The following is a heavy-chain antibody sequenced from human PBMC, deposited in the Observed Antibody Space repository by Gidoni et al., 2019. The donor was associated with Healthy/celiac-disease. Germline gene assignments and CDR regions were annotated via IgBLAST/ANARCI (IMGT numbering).Heavy chain of an antibody. CDR2: NYYSGST. CDR3: AGEVGGPWGKSGYGGGQNGFDP. V-gene: IGHV4-59*01. Sequence: QVQLQESGPGLLKPSETLSLTGTVPGGPISSYYRSWIRQPPGKGLEWIGYNYYSGSTNYNPTLKSRVNISVDTSKNQCALKLSSVSAADTGVDYWAGEVGGPWGKSGYGGGQNGFDPWGQGTLVTVSS. J-gene: IGHJ5*02. D-gene: IGHD5-12*01. CDR1: GGPISSYY.